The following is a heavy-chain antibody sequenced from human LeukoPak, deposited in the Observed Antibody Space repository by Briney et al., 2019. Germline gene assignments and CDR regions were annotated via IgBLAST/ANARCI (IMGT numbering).Heavy chain of an antibody. D-gene: IGHD1-7*01. CDR3: ARLAKKNFANWFDP. CDR1: GGSFSGYY. CDR2: INHSGST. J-gene: IGHJ5*02. V-gene: IGHV4-34*01. Sequence: SETLSLTCAVYGGSFSGYYWSWIRQPPGKGLEWIGEINHSGSTNYNPSLKSRVTISVDTSKNQFSLKLSSVTAADTAVYYCARLAKKNFANWFDPWGQGTLVTVSS.